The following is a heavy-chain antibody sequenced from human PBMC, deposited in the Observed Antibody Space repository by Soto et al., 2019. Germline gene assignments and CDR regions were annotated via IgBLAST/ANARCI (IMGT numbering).Heavy chain of an antibody. CDR2: LTGDGSSI. J-gene: IGHJ3*02. CDR1: GFIFSNYW. CDR3: ARSRVGASNDGFDI. V-gene: IGHV3-74*01. Sequence: HPGGSLRLSCEASGFIFSNYWMHWVRQAPGKGLVWVSRLTGDGSSITYADWAKGRLTTSRDNAKNTLYLQMNSLGVEDTAVYYCARSRVGASNDGFDIWGQGTMVTVSS. D-gene: IGHD1-26*01.